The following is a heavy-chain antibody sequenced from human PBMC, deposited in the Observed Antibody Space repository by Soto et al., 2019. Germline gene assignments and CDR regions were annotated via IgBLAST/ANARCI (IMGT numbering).Heavy chain of an antibody. Sequence: EVHLLESGGGLVQPGGSLRLSCGGSGFTFSSYVMSWVRQAPGKGLEWVSLITDSGAGTFYADSMKGRFTVARDHSKSTMYLQMNSLRAEDTEVYYCEKGLIGVRWYDADWGQGTLVTVSS. CDR1: GFTFSSYV. J-gene: IGHJ4*02. CDR3: EKGLIGVRWYDAD. CDR2: ITDSGAGT. D-gene: IGHD6-13*01. V-gene: IGHV3-23*01.